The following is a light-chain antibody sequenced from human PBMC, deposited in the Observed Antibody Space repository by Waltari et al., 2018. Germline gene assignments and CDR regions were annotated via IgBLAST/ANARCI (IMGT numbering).Light chain of an antibody. V-gene: IGKV4-1*01. CDR1: QSVLYSSNNKNQ. Sequence: DIVMTQSPDSLAVSLGERATINCKSSQSVLYSSNNKNQLAWYQQKPGQPPKLLIYWASTRESGVPDRFSGSGSGTDFTLTISRLEPEDSAVYYCQQYGSSIMYTFGQGTKLEIK. CDR3: QQYGSSIMYT. CDR2: WAS. J-gene: IGKJ2*01.